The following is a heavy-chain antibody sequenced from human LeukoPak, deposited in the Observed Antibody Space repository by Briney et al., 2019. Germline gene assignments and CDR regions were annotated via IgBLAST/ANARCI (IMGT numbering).Heavy chain of an antibody. Sequence: GASVKVSCKASGYTFTSYDINWVRQAPGQGLEWMGGIIPIFDKTNYAQKFQDRVTITADESTSTAYMELSTLRSEDTAVYYCARDSGNDFGANWGQGTLVTVSS. CDR3: ARDSGNDFGAN. J-gene: IGHJ4*02. V-gene: IGHV1-69*13. CDR2: IIPIFDKT. CDR1: GYTFTSYD. D-gene: IGHD4-17*01.